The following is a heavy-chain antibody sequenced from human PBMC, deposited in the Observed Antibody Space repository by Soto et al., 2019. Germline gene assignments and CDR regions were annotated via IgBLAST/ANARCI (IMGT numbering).Heavy chain of an antibody. CDR1: GGSISSLIYC. CDR2: IYENGET. D-gene: IGHD1-26*01. J-gene: IGHJ4*02. Sequence: SETLSLTCTVSGGSISSLIYCWGWFRQAPGNGLEWIGNIYENGETYPNPSLKNQVTISVDTSKNQFSLKLTSMTAADTAVYYCASLDNSARYQSFDYWGQGALGTVS. CDR3: ASLDNSARYQSFDY. V-gene: IGHV4-39*01.